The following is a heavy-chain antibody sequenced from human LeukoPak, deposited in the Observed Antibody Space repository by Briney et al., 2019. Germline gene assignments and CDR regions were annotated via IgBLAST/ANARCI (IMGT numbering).Heavy chain of an antibody. Sequence: ASVKVSCTASGYTFTDYYIHWVRQAPGQGLEWMAWINPNSGGTYYAQNFHDRITLTRDTSISTAYMELSSLRSDDTAIYYCARANALYCSSTSCLFDYWGQGTLVTVSS. V-gene: IGHV1-2*02. D-gene: IGHD2-2*01. J-gene: IGHJ4*02. CDR1: GYTFTDYY. CDR3: ARANALYCSSTSCLFDY. CDR2: INPNSGGT.